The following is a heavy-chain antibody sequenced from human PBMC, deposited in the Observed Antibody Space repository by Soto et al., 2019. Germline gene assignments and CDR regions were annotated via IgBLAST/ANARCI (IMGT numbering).Heavy chain of an antibody. J-gene: IGHJ1*01. CDR2: INHGGST. V-gene: IGHV4-34*01. CDR3: ARDPSKY. Sequence: SETLSLNCAVYGGSISSYYGSWIRQPPGKGLEWIGEINHGGSTNYNPSLKSRVTISIVTSKNQFSLKLNSVTAADTAVYYCARDPSKYWGQGTLVNVS. CDR1: GGSISSYY.